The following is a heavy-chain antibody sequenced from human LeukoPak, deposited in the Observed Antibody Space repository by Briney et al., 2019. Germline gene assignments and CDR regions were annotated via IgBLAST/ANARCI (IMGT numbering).Heavy chain of an antibody. V-gene: IGHV1-18*01. Sequence: ASVKVSCKASGYTFTSYGISWVRQAPGQGLEWMGWISAYNGNTNYAQKLQGRVTMTTDTSTSTAYMELRSLRSDDTTVYYCARDEGHYYGSGSYNAFDIWGQGTMVTVSS. CDR1: GYTFTSYG. D-gene: IGHD3-10*01. J-gene: IGHJ3*02. CDR2: ISAYNGNT. CDR3: ARDEGHYYGSGSYNAFDI.